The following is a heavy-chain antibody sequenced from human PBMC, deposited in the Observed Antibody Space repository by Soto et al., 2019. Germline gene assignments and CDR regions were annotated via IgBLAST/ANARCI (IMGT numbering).Heavy chain of an antibody. J-gene: IGHJ5*02. CDR1: GGSISSSNW. CDR2: IYHSGST. CDR3: ARVDYYDSSGYYRYNWFDP. V-gene: IGHV4-4*02. D-gene: IGHD3-22*01. Sequence: TLSLTCAVSGGSISSSNWWSWVRQPPGKGLEWIGEIYHSGSTNYNPSLKSRVTISVDKSKNQFSLKLSSVTAADTAVYYCARVDYYDSSGYYRYNWFDPWGQGTLVTVSS.